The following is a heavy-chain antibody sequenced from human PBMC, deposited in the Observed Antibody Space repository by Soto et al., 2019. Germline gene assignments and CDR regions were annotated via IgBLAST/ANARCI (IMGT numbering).Heavy chain of an antibody. V-gene: IGHV1-2*02. CDR3: AREIRRIAARPFDY. Sequence: ASVKVSCKASGYTFTGYYMHWVRQAPGQGLEWMGWINPNSGGTNYAQKFQGRVTMTRDTSISTAYMELSRLRSDDTAVYYCAREIRRIAARPFDYWGQGTLVTVSS. J-gene: IGHJ4*02. D-gene: IGHD6-6*01. CDR2: INPNSGGT. CDR1: GYTFTGYY.